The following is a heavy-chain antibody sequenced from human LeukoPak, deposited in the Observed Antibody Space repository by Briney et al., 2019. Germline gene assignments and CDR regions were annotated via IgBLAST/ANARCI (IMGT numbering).Heavy chain of an antibody. CDR3: ARGSRKNSSGYYQDY. D-gene: IGHD3-22*01. CDR2: INHSGST. CDR1: GGSFSGYY. J-gene: IGHJ4*02. Sequence: SETLSLTCAVYGGSFSGYYWSWIRQPPGKGLEWIGEINHSGSTNYNPSLKSRVTISVDTSKNQFSLKLSSVTAADTAVYYCARGSRKNSSGYYQDYWDQGTLVTVSS. V-gene: IGHV4-34*01.